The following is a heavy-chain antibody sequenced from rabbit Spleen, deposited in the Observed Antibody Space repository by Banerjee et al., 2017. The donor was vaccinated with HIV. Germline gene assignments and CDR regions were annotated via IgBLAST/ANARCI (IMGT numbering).Heavy chain of an antibody. V-gene: IGHV1S40*01. CDR3: AIYLVAVIGWNFNL. Sequence: QQLVESGGGRVKQVASLTLTCIASGLFFSSNYYMCWVRQAPGKGLELIGCIATGNSGSIAYASWAKGRFSISKTSSTTVTLQMTSLTAADTATYFCAIYLVAVIGWNFNLWGPGTLVTVS. J-gene: IGHJ4*01. CDR2: IATGNSGSI. CDR1: GLFFSSNYY. D-gene: IGHD5-1*01.